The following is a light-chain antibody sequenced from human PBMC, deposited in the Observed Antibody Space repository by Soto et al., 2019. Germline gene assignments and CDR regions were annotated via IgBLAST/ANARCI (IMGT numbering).Light chain of an antibody. J-gene: IGLJ1*01. CDR1: SSDVGGYNY. Sequence: QSVLTQPPSASGSPGQSVTISCTGTSSDVGGYNYVSWYQQHPGKAPKLMIYEVTKRPSGVPDRFSGSKSGNTASLTVSGLHAEDEADYFCCSHAGDNTYVFGTGTKVTVL. CDR2: EVT. CDR3: CSHAGDNTYV. V-gene: IGLV2-8*01.